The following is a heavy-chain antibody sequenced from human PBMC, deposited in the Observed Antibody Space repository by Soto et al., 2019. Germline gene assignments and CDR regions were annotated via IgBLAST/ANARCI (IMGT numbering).Heavy chain of an antibody. V-gene: IGHV4-59*01. Sequence: SETLSLTCTVSDVSISSYYWTWIRQPPGKRLEWIGYISYSGSTNYNSSLKSRVTISVDTSKNDFSLKLTSVTAADTAVYYCARVNPIYCSGGSCYGMDVWGQGTTVTVSS. D-gene: IGHD2-15*01. CDR2: ISYSGST. CDR3: ARVNPIYCSGGSCYGMDV. CDR1: DVSISSYY. J-gene: IGHJ6*02.